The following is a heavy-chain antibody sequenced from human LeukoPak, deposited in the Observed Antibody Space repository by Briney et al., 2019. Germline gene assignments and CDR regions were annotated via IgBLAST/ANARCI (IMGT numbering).Heavy chain of an antibody. V-gene: IGHV4-59*01. J-gene: IGHJ4*02. CDR1: GGSISSYY. D-gene: IGHD6-19*01. CDR3: ARDQSSGWYEFYY. Sequence: PSETLSLTCTVSGGSISSYYWSWIRQPPGKGLEWIGYIYYSGSTNYNPSLKSRVTISVDTSKNQFSLKLSSVTAADTAVYYCARDQSSGWYEFYYWGQGTLVTVSS. CDR2: IYYSGST.